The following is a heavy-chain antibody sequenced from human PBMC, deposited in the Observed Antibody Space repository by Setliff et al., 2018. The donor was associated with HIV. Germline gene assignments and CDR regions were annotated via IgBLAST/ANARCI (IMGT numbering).Heavy chain of an antibody. CDR3: ARQVNFWSGYFDY. V-gene: IGHV1-2*02. CDR1: GYTFTGHY. Sequence: ASVKVSCKASGYTFTGHYLHWVRQAPGQGLEWLGWVNPNSGDAIYAQNFQGRVTMTRDRSMSTAYMELSSLRSDDTAVYYCARQVNFWSGYFDYWGQGTLVTVSS. J-gene: IGHJ4*02. CDR2: VNPNSGDA. D-gene: IGHD3-3*01.